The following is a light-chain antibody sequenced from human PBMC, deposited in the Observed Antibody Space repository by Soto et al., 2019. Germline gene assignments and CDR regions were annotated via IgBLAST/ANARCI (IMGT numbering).Light chain of an antibody. CDR3: QQTSGFPLT. Sequence: DIQMTQSPSSLSASVGDRVTITCRASQSISSYLNWYQQKPGKAPKLLIYAASSLQSGVPSRFRGNGSETDFTLTIDTLQPEDFATYFCQQTSGFPLTFGGGTRVE. V-gene: IGKV1-39*01. J-gene: IGKJ4*01. CDR2: AAS. CDR1: QSISSY.